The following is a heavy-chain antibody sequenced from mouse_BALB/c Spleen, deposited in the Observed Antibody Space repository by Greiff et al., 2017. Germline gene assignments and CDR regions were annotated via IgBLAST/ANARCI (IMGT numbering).Heavy chain of an antibody. D-gene: IGHD2-14*01. CDR3: TREGVRLRSFAY. J-gene: IGHJ3*01. CDR1: GYTFSSYW. V-gene: IGHV1-9*01. CDR2: ILPGSGST. Sequence: QVQLQQSGAELMKPGASVKISCKATGYTFSSYWIEWVKQRPGHGLEWIGEILPGSGSTNYNEKFKGKATFTADTSSNTAYMQLSSLTSEDSAVYYCTREGVRLRSFAYWGQGTLVTVSA.